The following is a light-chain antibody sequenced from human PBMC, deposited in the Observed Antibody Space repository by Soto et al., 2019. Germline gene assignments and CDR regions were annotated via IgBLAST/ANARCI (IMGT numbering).Light chain of an antibody. V-gene: IGKV1-5*03. CDR1: QSISSW. J-gene: IGKJ5*01. Sequence: DIQMTQSPSTLSASVGDRVTITCRASQSISSWLAWYQQKPGKAPKFLIYKASSLQSGVPSRFSGSGSGTYFSFTISSLQPEDSATYYCQQYSNLITFGQGTRLEIK. CDR2: KAS. CDR3: QQYSNLIT.